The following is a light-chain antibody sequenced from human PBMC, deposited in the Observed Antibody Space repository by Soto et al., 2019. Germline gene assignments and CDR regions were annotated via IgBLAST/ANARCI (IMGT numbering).Light chain of an antibody. V-gene: IGKV3-11*01. Sequence: EIVVTQSPATLSLSPGDRATLSCRTSQNVKYYLAWYQQKPGQAPSLLIYDTSNRSTGIPARFTGSGSGTDFTLTISGLEPQDSAVYYCHQRGDWPTFGGGTKVEIK. CDR2: DTS. CDR1: QNVKYY. CDR3: HQRGDWPT. J-gene: IGKJ4*01.